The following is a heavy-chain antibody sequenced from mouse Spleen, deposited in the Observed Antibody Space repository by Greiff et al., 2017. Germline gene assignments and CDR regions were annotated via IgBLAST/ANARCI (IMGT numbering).Heavy chain of an antibody. CDR1: GYSITSDYA. CDR2: ISYSGST. D-gene: IGHD3-2*01. Sequence: EVQLVESGPGLVKPSQSLSLTCTVTGYSITSDYAWNWIRQFPGNKLEWMGYISYSGSTSYNPSLKSRISITRDTSKNQFFLQLNSVTTEDTATYYCARDSSGPGFAYWGQGTLVTVSA. CDR3: ARDSSGPGFAY. V-gene: IGHV3-2*02. J-gene: IGHJ3*01.